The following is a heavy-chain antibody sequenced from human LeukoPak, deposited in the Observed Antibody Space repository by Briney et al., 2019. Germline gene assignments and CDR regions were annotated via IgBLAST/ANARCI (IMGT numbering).Heavy chain of an antibody. D-gene: IGHD3-16*02. V-gene: IGHV3-23*01. Sequence: GGSLRLSCAASGFTFSSYAMSWVRQAPGKGLEWVSAISGSGGSTYYADSVKGRFTISGDNSKNTLYLQMNSLRAEDTAVYYCAKSVMITFGGVIGAFDIWGQGTMVTVSS. CDR2: ISGSGGST. CDR3: AKSVMITFGGVIGAFDI. J-gene: IGHJ3*02. CDR1: GFTFSSYA.